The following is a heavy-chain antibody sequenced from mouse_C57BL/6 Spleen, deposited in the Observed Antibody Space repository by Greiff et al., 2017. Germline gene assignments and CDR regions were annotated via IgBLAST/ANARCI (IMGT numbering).Heavy chain of an antibody. Sequence: QVQLQQSGAELARPGASVKMSCKASGYTFTSYTMHWVKQTPGQGLEWIGYINPSSGYTTYNQKFKDKATLTADKSSSTAYMQLSSLTSEDSAVYYCARQLSGLSYWGQGTLVTVSA. J-gene: IGHJ3*01. CDR2: INPSSGYT. D-gene: IGHD1-1*02. CDR1: GYTFTSYT. V-gene: IGHV1-4*01. CDR3: ARQLSGLSY.